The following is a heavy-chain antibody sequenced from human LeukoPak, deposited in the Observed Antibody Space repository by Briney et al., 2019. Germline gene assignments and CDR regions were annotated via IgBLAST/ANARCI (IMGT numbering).Heavy chain of an antibody. D-gene: IGHD3-22*01. V-gene: IGHV1-2*06. CDR1: GYTFTGYY. J-gene: IGHJ4*02. CDR2: INPNSGGT. Sequence: ASVKVSCKASGYTFTGYYMHWVRQAPGQGLEWMGRINPNSGGTNYAQKFQGRVTMTRGTSISTAYMELSRLRSDDTAVYYCARDTPAYYYDSSGYYYDWGQGTLVTVSS. CDR3: ARDTPAYYYDSSGYYYD.